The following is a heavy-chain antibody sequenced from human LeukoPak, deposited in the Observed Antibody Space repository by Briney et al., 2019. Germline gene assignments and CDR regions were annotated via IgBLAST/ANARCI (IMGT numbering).Heavy chain of an antibody. CDR3: AKYDILTGYSSSYYYYYGMDV. J-gene: IGHJ6*02. D-gene: IGHD3-9*01. CDR2: INPNSGGT. CDR1: GYTFTGYY. Sequence: ASVKVSCKASGYTFTGYYIHWVRQAPGQGLEWMGWINPNSGGTNYAQKFQGRVTMTRDTSISTAYMELSRLRSDDTAVYYCAKYDILTGYSSSYYYYYGMDVWGQGTTVTVSS. V-gene: IGHV1-2*02.